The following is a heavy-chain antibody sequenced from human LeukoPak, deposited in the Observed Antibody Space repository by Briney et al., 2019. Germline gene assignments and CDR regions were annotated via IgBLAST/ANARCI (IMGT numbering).Heavy chain of an antibody. CDR2: INPSGGTT. D-gene: IGHD5-18*01. Sequence: ASVKVSCKASGYTFTSYYVHWVRQAPGQGLEWMGMINPSGGTTSYAQKFQGRVTMTRDTSTSTVYMELSSLRSEDTAVYYCARGCGIQVWTPLFDYWGQGTLVAVSS. CDR3: ARGCGIQVWTPLFDY. CDR1: GYTFTSYY. V-gene: IGHV1-46*01. J-gene: IGHJ4*02.